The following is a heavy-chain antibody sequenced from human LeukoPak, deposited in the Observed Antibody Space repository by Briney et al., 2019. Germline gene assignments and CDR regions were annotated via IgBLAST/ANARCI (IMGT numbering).Heavy chain of an antibody. D-gene: IGHD4-23*01. CDR3: ARVEYGGKEWFDP. Sequence: PSETLSLTCTVSGGSISSYYWSWIRQPPGKGLEWIGYIYYSGSTNYNPSLKSRATVSVDTSKNQFSLKLSSVTAADTAVYYCARVEYGGKEWFDPWGQGTLVTVSS. V-gene: IGHV4-59*08. J-gene: IGHJ5*02. CDR2: IYYSGST. CDR1: GGSISSYY.